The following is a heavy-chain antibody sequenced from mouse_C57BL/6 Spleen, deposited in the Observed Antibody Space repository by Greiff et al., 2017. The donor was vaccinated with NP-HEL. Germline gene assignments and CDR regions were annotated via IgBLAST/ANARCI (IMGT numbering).Heavy chain of an antibody. Sequence: EVHLVESGGDLVKPGGSLKLSCAASGFTFSSYGMSWVRQTPDKRLEWVATISSGGSYTYYPDSVKGRVTISRDNAKNTMYLQLSSLKSEDTAMYYCARPREFYYFDDWGKGTTLTVSS. CDR2: ISSGGSYT. J-gene: IGHJ2*01. CDR1: GFTFSSYG. CDR3: ARPREFYYFDD. V-gene: IGHV5-6*01.